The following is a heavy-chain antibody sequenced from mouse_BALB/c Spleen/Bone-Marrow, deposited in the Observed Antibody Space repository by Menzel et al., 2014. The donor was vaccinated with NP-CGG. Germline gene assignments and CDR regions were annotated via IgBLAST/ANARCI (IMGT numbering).Heavy chain of an antibody. J-gene: IGHJ4*01. CDR2: IYPGNSDT. CDR3: THGYDYYAMDY. Sequence: VHVKQSGTVLARPGASVKMSCKASGYTFTSYWMHWVKQRPGQGLEWIGAIYPGNSDTSYNQKFKGKAKLTAVTSTSAACMELSSLTNEDSAVYYCTHGYDYYAMDYWGQGTSVTVSS. D-gene: IGHD2-2*01. CDR1: GYTFTSYW. V-gene: IGHV1-5*01.